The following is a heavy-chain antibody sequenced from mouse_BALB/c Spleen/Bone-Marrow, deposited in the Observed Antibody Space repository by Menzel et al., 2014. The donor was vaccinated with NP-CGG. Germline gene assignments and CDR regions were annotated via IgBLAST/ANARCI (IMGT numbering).Heavy chain of an antibody. J-gene: IGHJ3*01. CDR2: INYSGST. Sequence: EVQLVESGPDLVKPSQSLSLTCTVTGYSITSFYSCHWIRQFPGNKLEWMGYINYSGSTNYNPSLKSRISITRDTSKNQFFLQLNSVTTEDTATYYCARSDYYDWAYWGQGTLVTVSA. CDR3: ARSDYYDWAY. V-gene: IGHV3-1*02. D-gene: IGHD2-4*01. CDR1: GYSITSFYS.